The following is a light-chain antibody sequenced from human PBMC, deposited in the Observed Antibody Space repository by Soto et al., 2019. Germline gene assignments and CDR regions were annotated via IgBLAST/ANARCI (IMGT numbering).Light chain of an antibody. V-gene: IGKV3-20*01. Sequence: EIVLTQSPDTLSLSPGERATLSCRASQSVSSSYLAWYQQKPGQAPRLLIYGASSRATGIPDRFSGSGSGTDFTLTISRLEPEEFAVYYCQQYGSSPVTFGGGTKVEIK. J-gene: IGKJ4*01. CDR1: QSVSSSY. CDR3: QQYGSSPVT. CDR2: GAS.